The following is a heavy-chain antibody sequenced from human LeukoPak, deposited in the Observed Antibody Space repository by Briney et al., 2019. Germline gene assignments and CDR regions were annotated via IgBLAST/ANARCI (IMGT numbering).Heavy chain of an antibody. V-gene: IGHV1-8*03. CDR1: GYTFTCYD. CDR3: ARDGESREADY. D-gene: IGHD1-26*01. J-gene: IGHJ4*02. CDR2: MNPNSGNT. Sequence: ASVKVSCKASGYTFTCYDINWVRQATGQGLEWMGWMNPNSGNTGYAQKFQGRVTITMNTSISTAYMELRSLRSEDTAVYYCARDGESREADYWGQGTLVTVSS.